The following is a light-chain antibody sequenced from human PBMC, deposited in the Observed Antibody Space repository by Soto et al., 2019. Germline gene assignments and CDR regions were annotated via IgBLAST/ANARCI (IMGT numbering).Light chain of an antibody. V-gene: IGKV3-11*01. J-gene: IGKJ5*01. CDR1: QSLINS. CDR3: QQRSNCTDA. Sequence: IVLTQSPATLSLSPGERATLSCRASQSLINSVAWYQHKPGQPPRLLIYDASKRATGIPTRFSGSGSGTDFTLTISSLQPEDFAVYYCQQRSNCTDAFGQGTRLDI. CDR2: DAS.